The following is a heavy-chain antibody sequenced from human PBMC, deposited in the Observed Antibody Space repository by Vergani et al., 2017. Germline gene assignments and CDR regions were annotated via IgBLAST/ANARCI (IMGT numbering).Heavy chain of an antibody. J-gene: IGHJ2*01. CDR2: IDRNYGVK. Sequence: VQLVESGGGLVQPGGSLRLSCTASGFTFQAFAFHWVRQVSGRGLEWVSGIDRNYGVKNGNSFEGRFSISRDNAKKPVFLQMNNLRHEDTALYFCVKDNDYDADGPFDLWGRGTLVTVSS. V-gene: IGHV3-9*01. CDR1: GFTFQAFA. D-gene: IGHD3-16*01. CDR3: VKDNDYDADGPFDL.